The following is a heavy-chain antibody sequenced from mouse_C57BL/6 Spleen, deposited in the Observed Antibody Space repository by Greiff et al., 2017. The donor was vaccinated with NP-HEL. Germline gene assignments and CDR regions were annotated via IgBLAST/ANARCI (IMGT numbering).Heavy chain of an antibody. V-gene: IGHV1-64*01. J-gene: IGHJ4*01. CDR3: ARDYDPYYYAMDY. D-gene: IGHD2-4*01. Sequence: VQLQQSGAELVKPGASVKLSCKASGYTFTSYWMHWVKQRPGQGLEWIGMIHPNSGSTNYNAKFKSKATLTVDKSSSTAYMQLSSLTSEDSAVYYCARDYDPYYYAMDYWGQGTSVTVSS. CDR1: GYTFTSYW. CDR2: IHPNSGST.